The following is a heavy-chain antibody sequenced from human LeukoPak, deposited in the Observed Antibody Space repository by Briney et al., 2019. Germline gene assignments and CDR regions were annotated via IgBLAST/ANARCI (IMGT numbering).Heavy chain of an antibody. D-gene: IGHD5-18*01. CDR1: GGTFSSYA. V-gene: IGHV1-69*13. Sequence: ASVKVSCKASGGTFSSYAISWVRQAPGQGLEWVGGIIPIFGTANYAQKFQGRVTITADESTSTAYMELSSLRSEDTAVYYCARRYSYGYDDAFDIWGQGTMVTVSS. CDR3: ARRYSYGYDDAFDI. J-gene: IGHJ3*02. CDR2: IIPIFGTA.